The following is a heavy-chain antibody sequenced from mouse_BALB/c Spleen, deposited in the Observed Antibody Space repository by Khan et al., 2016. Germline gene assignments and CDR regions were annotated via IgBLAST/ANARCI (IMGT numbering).Heavy chain of an antibody. CDR1: GYTFTNYG. D-gene: IGHD2-10*02. J-gene: IGHJ2*01. V-gene: IGHV9-3-1*01. Sequence: QIQLVQSGPELKKPGETVKISCKVSGYTFTNYGMNWVKQAPGKGLKWLGWITTYTGAPTHTDDLQGPFAFSLEPSASTAYLQTISLKYEDTAIYFCARSGYDSDFVYWGQGTTVTVSA. CDR3: ARSGYDSDFVY. CDR2: ITTYTGAP.